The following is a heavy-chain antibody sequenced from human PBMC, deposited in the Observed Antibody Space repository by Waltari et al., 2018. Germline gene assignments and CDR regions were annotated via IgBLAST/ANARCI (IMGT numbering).Heavy chain of an antibody. CDR2: INEDGTTT. D-gene: IGHD1-26*01. V-gene: IGHV3-74*03. Sequence: DVQLVESGGGLVQPGGSLRLSCVDSGFIFSNYWMHWVRQGAGKGLLWVARINEDGTTTTYADSVRGRFAIYRDNARSTLYLQMNSLRVEDTAIYYCIRDLAGAWGRWGQGTLVTVSS. CDR3: IRDLAGAWGR. J-gene: IGHJ1*01. CDR1: GFIFSNYW.